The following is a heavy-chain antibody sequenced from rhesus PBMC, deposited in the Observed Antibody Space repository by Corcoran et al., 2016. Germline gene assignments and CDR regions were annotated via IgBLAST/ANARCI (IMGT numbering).Heavy chain of an antibody. Sequence: QVQLQESGPGLVKTSETLSLTCAVSGGSVSSSKWWRWIRQAPEKGLEWIAYISGSGGTTHYNPSLKSRVTISIDTSKNQFSLKLSSVTVADTAVYYCASVWDEYLDYWGQGVLVTVSS. V-gene: IGHV4-65*01. J-gene: IGHJ4*01. CDR2: ISGSGGTT. CDR3: ASVWDEYLDY. CDR1: GGSVSSSKW. D-gene: IGHD3-34*01.